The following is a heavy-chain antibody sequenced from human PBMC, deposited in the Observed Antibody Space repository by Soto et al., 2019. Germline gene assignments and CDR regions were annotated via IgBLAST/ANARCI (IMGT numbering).Heavy chain of an antibody. Sequence: SETLSLTCAVYGGSFSGYYWSWIRQPPGKGLEWIGEINHSGSTNYNPSLKSRVTISVDTSKNQFSLKLSSVTAADTAVYYCARDRRWIQLWLNYCGMDVWGQGTTVTVSS. D-gene: IGHD5-18*01. V-gene: IGHV4-34*01. CDR1: GGSFSGYY. CDR2: INHSGST. CDR3: ARDRRWIQLWLNYCGMDV. J-gene: IGHJ6*02.